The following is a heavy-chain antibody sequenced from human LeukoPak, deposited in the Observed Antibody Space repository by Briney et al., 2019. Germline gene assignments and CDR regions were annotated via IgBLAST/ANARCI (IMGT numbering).Heavy chain of an antibody. D-gene: IGHD3-22*01. J-gene: IGHJ4*02. Sequence: GGSLRLSCAASGFTVSSNFMSWVRQAPGKGLEWVSYISSSSSTIYYADSVKGRFTISRDNAKNSLYLQMNSLRDEDTAVYYCARDDYYDSSVPGYWGQGTLVTVSS. CDR2: ISSSSSTI. CDR1: GFTVSSNF. CDR3: ARDDYYDSSVPGY. V-gene: IGHV3-48*02.